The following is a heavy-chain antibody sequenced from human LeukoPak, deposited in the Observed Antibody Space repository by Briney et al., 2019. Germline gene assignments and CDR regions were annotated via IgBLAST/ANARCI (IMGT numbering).Heavy chain of an antibody. Sequence: ETLSLTCAVSGGSISSNNWWNWVRQAPGKGLEWVSYISSSSSTIYYADSVKGRFTISRDNAKNSLYLQMNSLRAEDTAVYYCASLYGSGPNWFDPWGQGTLVTVSS. J-gene: IGHJ5*02. D-gene: IGHD3-10*01. CDR2: ISSSSSTI. CDR3: ASLYGSGPNWFDP. CDR1: GGSISSNN. V-gene: IGHV3-48*01.